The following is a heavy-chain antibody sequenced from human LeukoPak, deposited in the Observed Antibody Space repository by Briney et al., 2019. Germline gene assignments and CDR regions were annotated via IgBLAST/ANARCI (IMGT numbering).Heavy chain of an antibody. CDR2: IYTSGST. Sequence: SETLSLTCTVSGGSISSSSYYWGWIRQPPGKGLEWIGSIYTSGSTNYNPSLKSRVTISVDTSKNQFSLKLSSVTAADTAVYYCARDLGMAGIAPVDYWGQGTLVTVSS. J-gene: IGHJ4*02. CDR1: GGSISSSSYY. CDR3: ARDLGMAGIAPVDY. D-gene: IGHD6-19*01. V-gene: IGHV4-39*07.